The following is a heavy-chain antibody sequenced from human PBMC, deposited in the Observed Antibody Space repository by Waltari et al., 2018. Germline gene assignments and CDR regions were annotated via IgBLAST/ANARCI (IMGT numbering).Heavy chain of an antibody. V-gene: IGHV4-4*07. Sequence: QVQLQESGPGLVKPSETLSLTCTVSGGSISSYYWSWIRQPAGKGLAWVGRIYTSGSTNYNPSLKSRVTMSVDTSKNQFSLKLSSVTAADTAVYYCARGGVTMVRGVIRPFDYWGQGTLVTVSS. CDR3: ARGGVTMVRGVIRPFDY. CDR1: GGSISSYY. CDR2: IYTSGST. J-gene: IGHJ4*02. D-gene: IGHD3-10*01.